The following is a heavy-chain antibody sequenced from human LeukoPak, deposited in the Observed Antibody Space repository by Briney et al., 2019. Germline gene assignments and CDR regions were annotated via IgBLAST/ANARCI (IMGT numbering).Heavy chain of an antibody. CDR3: ARGYYYYMDV. CDR1: GGSISSSSYY. V-gene: IGHV4-39*07. CDR2: IYYSGST. Sequence: SETLSLTCTVSGGSISSSSYYWGWIRQPPGKGLEWIGSIYYSGSTYYSPSLKNRVTISVDTSKNQFSLKLSSVTAADTAVYYCARGYYYYMDVWGKGTTVTISS. J-gene: IGHJ6*03.